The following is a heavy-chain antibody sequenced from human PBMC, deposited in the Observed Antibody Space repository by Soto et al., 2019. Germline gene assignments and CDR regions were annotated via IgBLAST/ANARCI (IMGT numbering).Heavy chain of an antibody. CDR3: AKHSYSDFWPGHYYYLDY. CDR2: INAGGRNT. D-gene: IGHD3-3*01. CDR1: RFTFNTFA. V-gene: IGHV3-23*01. Sequence: EVQLLESGGGLVQPGGSLRLSCVTSRFTFNTFAMSWVRQAPGEGLEWVSAINAGGRNTYYADSVKGRCTISRDNSKNTLYLQMDSLRAEDTAVYYCAKHSYSDFWPGHYYYLDYWGQGTLVTVSS. J-gene: IGHJ4*02.